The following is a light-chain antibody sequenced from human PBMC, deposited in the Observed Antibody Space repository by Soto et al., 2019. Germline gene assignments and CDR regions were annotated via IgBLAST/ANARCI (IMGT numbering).Light chain of an antibody. V-gene: IGKV3-20*01. CDR3: QQYGNSVPFT. Sequence: ESVLTQSPGTLSLSPGERATLSCRASQSIISSYLAWYQHKPGQAPRLLIYGTSSRATGIPDRFSGSGSGTDFTLTISRLEPENFAVYYCQQYGNSVPFTFGQGTKLEIK. CDR2: GTS. J-gene: IGKJ2*01. CDR1: QSIISSY.